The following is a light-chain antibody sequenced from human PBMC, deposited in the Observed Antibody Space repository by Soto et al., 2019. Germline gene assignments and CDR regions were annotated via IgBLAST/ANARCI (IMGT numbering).Light chain of an antibody. V-gene: IGLV2-14*03. CDR3: SSYTSSDTWV. CDR2: DVS. Sequence: QSVLTQPASVSRSPGQSITISCTGTSSDVGGYNYVSWYQHHPGKAPKLMIYDVSNRPSGVSNRFSGSKSGNTASLTISGLQAADEADYYCSSYTSSDTWVFGGGTKVTVL. CDR1: SSDVGGYNY. J-gene: IGLJ3*02.